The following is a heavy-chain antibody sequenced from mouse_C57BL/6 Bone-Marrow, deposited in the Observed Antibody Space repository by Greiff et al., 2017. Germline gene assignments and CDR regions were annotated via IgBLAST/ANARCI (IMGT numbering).Heavy chain of an antibody. CDR2: IDPETGGT. Sequence: VQLQQSGAELVRPGASVTLSCKASGYTFTDYEMHWVKQTPVHGLEWIGAIDPETGGTAYNQKFKGKAILTADKSSSTAYMELRSLTSEDSAVYYCTTYYYGSRGYWGQGTTLTVSS. J-gene: IGHJ2*01. CDR3: TTYYYGSRGY. V-gene: IGHV1-15*01. CDR1: GYTFTDYE. D-gene: IGHD1-1*01.